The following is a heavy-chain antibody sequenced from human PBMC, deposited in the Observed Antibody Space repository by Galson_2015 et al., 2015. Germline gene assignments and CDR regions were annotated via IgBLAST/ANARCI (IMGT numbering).Heavy chain of an antibody. D-gene: IGHD3-22*01. J-gene: IGHJ3*02. CDR2: IYPGDSDT. V-gene: IGHV5-51*01. Sequence: QSGAEVKKPGESLKISCKGSGYSFTSYWIGWVRQMPGKGLEWMGTIYPGDSDTRYSPSFQGQVTISADKSISTAYLQWSSLKASDTAMYYCARMAQHYYDSSGPGNAFDIWGQATMVTVSS. CDR3: ARMAQHYYDSSGPGNAFDI. CDR1: GYSFTSYW.